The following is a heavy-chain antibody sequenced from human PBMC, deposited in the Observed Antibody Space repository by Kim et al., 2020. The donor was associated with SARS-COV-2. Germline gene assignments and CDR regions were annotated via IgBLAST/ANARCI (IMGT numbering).Heavy chain of an antibody. CDR1: GFTFSSYW. CDR2: IKQDGSEK. J-gene: IGHJ4*02. Sequence: GGSLRLSCAASGFTFSSYWMSWVRQAPGKGLEWVANIKQDGSEKYYVDSVKGRFTISRDNAKNSLYLQINSLRAEDRDVYYCARGLWSGEDYYFDYWGRGTLVTVSS. D-gene: IGHD3-10*01. CDR3: ARGLWSGEDYYFDY. V-gene: IGHV3-7*01.